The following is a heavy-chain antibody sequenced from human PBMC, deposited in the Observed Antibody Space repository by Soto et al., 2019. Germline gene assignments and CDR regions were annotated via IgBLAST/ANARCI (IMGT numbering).Heavy chain of an antibody. Sequence: PGGALRLSCAASGFSFSIYALHGGRQAPGKGMEWVAVISYDGSNKYYADSVKGRFTISRDNSKNTLYLQMNSLRAEDTAVYYCARGSIVLVPAAMPVQDNWFDPWGQGT. CDR2: ISYDGSNK. CDR1: GFSFSIYA. J-gene: IGHJ5*02. CDR3: ARGSIVLVPAAMPVQDNWFDP. V-gene: IGHV3-30-3*01. D-gene: IGHD2-2*01.